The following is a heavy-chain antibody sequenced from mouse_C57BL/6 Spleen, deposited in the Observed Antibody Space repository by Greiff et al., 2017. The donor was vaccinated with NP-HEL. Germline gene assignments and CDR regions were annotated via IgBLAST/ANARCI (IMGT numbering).Heavy chain of an antibody. V-gene: IGHV10-1*01. CDR1: GFSFNTYA. CDR3: VRNYFDY. J-gene: IGHJ2*01. Sequence: GGGLVQPKGSLKLPCAASGFSFNTYAMNWVRQAPGKCLEWVARRRSKSNNYATYYADSVKDRVTISRDDSDIILYLQMTDLKTEDTAMYYCVRNYFDYWGQGTTLTVSS. CDR2: RRSKSNNYAT.